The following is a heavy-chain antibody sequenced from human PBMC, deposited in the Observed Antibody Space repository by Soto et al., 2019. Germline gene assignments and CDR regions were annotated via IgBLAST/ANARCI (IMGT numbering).Heavy chain of an antibody. Sequence: QVLLVESGGGVVQPGRSLRLSCAASGFTFSSYGMHWVRQAPGKGLEWVAVISYDGSNKYYADSVKGRFTISRDNSKNTLYLQMNSLRAEDTAVYYCAKDGRLGAFDIWGQGTMVTVSS. J-gene: IGHJ3*02. D-gene: IGHD1-26*01. CDR2: ISYDGSNK. CDR3: AKDGRLGAFDI. V-gene: IGHV3-30*18. CDR1: GFTFSSYG.